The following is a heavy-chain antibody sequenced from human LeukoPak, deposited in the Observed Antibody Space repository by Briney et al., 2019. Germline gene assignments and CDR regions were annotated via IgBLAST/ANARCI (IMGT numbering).Heavy chain of an antibody. J-gene: IGHJ6*02. D-gene: IGHD6-13*01. Sequence: GGSLRLSCAASGVTLSPYGMHWVRQAPGKGLEWVAVISYEGGTQHYADSVKGRFIISRDNPRNTLYLQMNSLRAEDTAVYYCAKDQGAAAGTQDDYYYYGMDVWGQGTTVTVSS. V-gene: IGHV3-30*18. CDR3: AKDQGAAAGTQDDYYYYGMDV. CDR2: ISYEGGTQ. CDR1: GVTLSPYG.